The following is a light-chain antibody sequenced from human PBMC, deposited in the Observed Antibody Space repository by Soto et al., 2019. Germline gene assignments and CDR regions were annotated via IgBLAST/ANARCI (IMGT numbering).Light chain of an antibody. V-gene: IGKV3-15*01. Sequence: EIVLTQSPGTLSSSPGERATLSCRASQNVDTKYLAWYQFKPGQAPRLLIYGASTRATGIPARFSGSGSGTKFTLTISSLQSEDFAVYYCQQYNNWPPITFGQGTRLEIK. J-gene: IGKJ5*01. CDR2: GAS. CDR1: QNVDTKY. CDR3: QQYNNWPPIT.